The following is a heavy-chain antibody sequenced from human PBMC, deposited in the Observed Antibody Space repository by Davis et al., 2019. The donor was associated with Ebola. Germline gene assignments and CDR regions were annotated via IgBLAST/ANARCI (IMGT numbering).Heavy chain of an antibody. J-gene: IGHJ4*02. CDR2: IYYSGST. CDR3: ARGGGYYDSSGYPYVL. Sequence: PSETLSLTCTVSGGSISSYYWSWIRQPPGKGLEWIGYIYYSGSTNYNPSLKSRVTISVDTSKNQFSLKLSSVTAADTAVYYCARGGGYYDSSGYPYVLWGQGTLVTVSS. V-gene: IGHV4-59*12. D-gene: IGHD3-22*01. CDR1: GGSISSYY.